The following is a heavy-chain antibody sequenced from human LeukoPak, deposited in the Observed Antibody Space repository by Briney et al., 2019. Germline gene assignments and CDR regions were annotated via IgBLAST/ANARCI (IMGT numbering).Heavy chain of an antibody. Sequence: PGGSLRLSCAASGFTFSSYAMSWVRQAPGKGLEWVSAISGSGGSTYYADSVKGRFTISRDNSKNTLYLQMNSLRAEDTAVYYCAKGFGQQLVLLDHDAFDIWGQGTMVTVSS. CDR2: ISGSGGST. CDR3: AKGFGQQLVLLDHDAFDI. J-gene: IGHJ3*02. V-gene: IGHV3-23*01. CDR1: GFTFSSYA. D-gene: IGHD6-13*01.